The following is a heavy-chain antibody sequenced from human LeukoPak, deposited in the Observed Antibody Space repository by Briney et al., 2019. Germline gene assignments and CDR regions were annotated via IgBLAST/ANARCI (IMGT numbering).Heavy chain of an antibody. CDR1: GGTFSSYA. J-gene: IGHJ4*02. CDR2: IIPILGIA. D-gene: IGHD3-22*01. CDR3: ARDPPSGYDSSGYYFDY. V-gene: IGHV1-69*04. Sequence: ASVKVSCKASGGTFSSYAISWVRQAPGQGLEWMGRIIPILGIANYAQKFQGRVTITADKSTSTAYMELSSLRSEDTAVYYCARDPPSGYDSSGYYFDYWGQGTLVTVSS.